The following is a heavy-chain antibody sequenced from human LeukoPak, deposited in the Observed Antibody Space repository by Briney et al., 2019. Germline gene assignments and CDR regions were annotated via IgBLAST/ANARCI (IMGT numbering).Heavy chain of an antibody. CDR1: GFTFSSYW. CDR3: ARDYGDPIGGYYFDY. J-gene: IGHJ4*02. D-gene: IGHD4-17*01. CDR2: IKSDGSST. V-gene: IGHV3-74*01. Sequence: AGGSLRLSCAASGFTFSSYWMHWVRQAPGKGLVWVSRIKSDGSSTSYADSVKGRFTISRDNSKNTLYLQMNSLRAEDTAVYYCARDYGDPIGGYYFDYWGQGTLVTVSS.